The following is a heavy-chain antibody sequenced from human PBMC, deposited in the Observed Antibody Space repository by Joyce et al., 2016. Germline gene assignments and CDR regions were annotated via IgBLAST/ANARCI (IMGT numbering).Heavy chain of an antibody. J-gene: IGHJ4*02. D-gene: IGHD6-19*01. Sequence: QVQLQQWGAGLLKTSETLSLTCAVYSGPFSGFFWSWVRQPPGKGLEWIGDITNSGATHYDPSLKSRLTMSVYTSKKEFSRKLSSVTVADTAIYYCARSQWLAPLMYWGQGTPVTVSS. CDR1: SGPFSGFF. CDR2: ITNSGAT. V-gene: IGHV4-34*02. CDR3: ARSQWLAPLMY.